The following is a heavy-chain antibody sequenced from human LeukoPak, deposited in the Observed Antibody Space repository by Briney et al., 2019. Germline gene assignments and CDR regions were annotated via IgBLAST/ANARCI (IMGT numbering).Heavy chain of an antibody. CDR3: ARLDPLSGSYADY. J-gene: IGHJ4*02. Sequence: SGTLSLTCAVSGGSISSSNWWSWVRQPPEKGLEWIGEIYHSGSTNYNPSLKSRVTISVDKSKNQFSLKLSSVTAADTAVYYCARLDPLSGSYADYWGQGTLVTVSS. V-gene: IGHV4-4*02. CDR2: IYHSGST. CDR1: GGSISSSNW. D-gene: IGHD3-10*01.